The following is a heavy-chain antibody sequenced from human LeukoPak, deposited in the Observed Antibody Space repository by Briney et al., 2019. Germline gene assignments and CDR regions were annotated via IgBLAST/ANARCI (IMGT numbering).Heavy chain of an antibody. CDR3: GQGGTPDY. J-gene: IGHJ4*02. V-gene: IGHV3-7*01. D-gene: IGHD1-26*01. Sequence: GGSLRLSCEGSGFTFSNYWMGWVRQAPGKGLQWVANIKTDGSEKYYVDSVKGRFTITRDNAKNSLYLQMNSLRAEDTAVYYCGQGGTPDYWGQGTLVTVSS. CDR1: GFTFSNYW. CDR2: IKTDGSEK.